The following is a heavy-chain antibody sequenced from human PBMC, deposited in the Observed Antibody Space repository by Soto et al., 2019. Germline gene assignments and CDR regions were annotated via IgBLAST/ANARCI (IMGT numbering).Heavy chain of an antibody. CDR1: GFTFSSYA. CDR3: AKRAYGSDFDY. CDR2: ISGSGDSK. Sequence: EVQLLESGGGLVQPGGSLRLSCAASGFTFSSYAMSWVRQAPGKGLEWVSVISGSGDSKYYADSVKGRFTISRDNSKNTLYLQMNSPRVEDTAVYYCAKRAYGSDFDYWGQGTLVTVSS. V-gene: IGHV3-23*01. D-gene: IGHD3-10*01. J-gene: IGHJ4*02.